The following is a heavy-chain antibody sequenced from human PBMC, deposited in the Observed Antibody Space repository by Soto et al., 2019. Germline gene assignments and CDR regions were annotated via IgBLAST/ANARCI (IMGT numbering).Heavy chain of an antibody. CDR3: ARDEPPLDYGDYWGSYYMDV. J-gene: IGHJ6*03. CDR2: IIPILGIA. V-gene: IGHV1-69*04. CDR1: GGTFSSYT. D-gene: IGHD4-17*01. Sequence: GPSVKVSCKASGGTFSSYTISWVRQAPGQGLEWMGRIIPILGIANYAQKFQGRVTITADKSTSTAYMELSSLRSEDTAVYYCARDEPPLDYGDYWGSYYMDVWGKGTTVTVSS.